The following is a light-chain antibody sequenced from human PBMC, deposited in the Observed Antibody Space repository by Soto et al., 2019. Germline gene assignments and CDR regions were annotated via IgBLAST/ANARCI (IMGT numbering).Light chain of an antibody. V-gene: IGLV2-14*03. J-gene: IGLJ2*01. CDR1: SSDIGRYDY. CDR2: DVS. Sequence: QSALTQPASVSGSPGQSITISCTGTSSDIGRYDYVSWYQQHPGKAPELMIYDVSDRPSGVSSRFSGSKSGNTASLTISGLQAEDEADYYCTSYIASSTLVFGGGTKLTVL. CDR3: TSYIASSTLV.